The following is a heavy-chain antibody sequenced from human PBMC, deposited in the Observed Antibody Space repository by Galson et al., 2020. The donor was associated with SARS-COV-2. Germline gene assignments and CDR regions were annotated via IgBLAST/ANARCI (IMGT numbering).Heavy chain of an antibody. CDR3: VRADIVVVPAAYPPTETHLNYYYYYMDV. J-gene: IGHJ6*03. CDR1: GFTFSSYD. V-gene: IGHV3-13*01. Sequence: GGSLRLSCAASGFTFSSYDMHWVRQATGKGLEWVSAIGTAGDTYYPGSVKGRFTISRENAKNSLYLQMNSLRAGDTAVYYCVRADIVVVPAAYPPTETHLNYYYYYMDVWGKGTTVTVSS. D-gene: IGHD2-2*01. CDR2: IGTAGDT.